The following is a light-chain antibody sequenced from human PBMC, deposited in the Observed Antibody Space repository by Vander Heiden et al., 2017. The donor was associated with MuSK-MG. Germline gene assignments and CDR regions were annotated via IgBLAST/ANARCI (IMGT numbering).Light chain of an antibody. V-gene: IGKV1-39*01. Sequence: DIQMTQSPSSLSASVGDRVTITCRASQSISSYLNWYQQKPGKAPKLLIYAASSLQSGVPSRFSGSGSGTDFTLTISSLQPEDFATYYCQQSDSTPRRTFGHGTKVDIK. J-gene: IGKJ3*01. CDR1: QSISSY. CDR3: QQSDSTPRRT. CDR2: AAS.